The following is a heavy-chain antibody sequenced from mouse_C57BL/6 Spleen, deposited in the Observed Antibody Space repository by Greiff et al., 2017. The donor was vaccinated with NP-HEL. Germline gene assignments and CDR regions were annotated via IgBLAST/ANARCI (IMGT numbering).Heavy chain of an antibody. J-gene: IGHJ2*01. Sequence: VQLQQSGPELVKPGASVKISCKASGYTFTDYYMNWVKQSHGKSLEWIGDINPNNGGTSYNQKFKGKATLTVDKSSSTAYMELRSLTSEDSAVYCCAREVFDYWGQGTTLTVSS. V-gene: IGHV1-26*01. CDR3: AREVFDY. CDR2: INPNNGGT. CDR1: GYTFTDYY.